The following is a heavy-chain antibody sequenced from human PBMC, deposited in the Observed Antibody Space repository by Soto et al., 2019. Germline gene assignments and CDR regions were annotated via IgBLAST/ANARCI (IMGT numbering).Heavy chain of an antibody. CDR1: GGSISSGGYY. CDR2: IYYSGST. CDR3: ARYEMKYYDILTGYLGY. Sequence: SETLSLTCTVSGGSISSGGYYWSWIRQHPGKGLEWIGYIYYSGSTYYNPSLKSRVTISVDTSKNQFSLKLSSVTAADTAVYYCARYEMKYYDILTGYLGYWGQGTLVTVS. V-gene: IGHV4-31*03. D-gene: IGHD3-9*01. J-gene: IGHJ4*02.